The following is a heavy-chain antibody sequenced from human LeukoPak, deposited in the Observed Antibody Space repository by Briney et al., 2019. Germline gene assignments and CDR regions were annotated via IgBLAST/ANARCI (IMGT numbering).Heavy chain of an antibody. CDR2: IYSGGTT. Sequence: GGSLRLSCTASGFTVSSNHMTWVRQAPGKGLQWVSAIYSGGTTYYADSVKGRFTISGDSSTSTLWLQMNSLRAEDTAVYCCARALENLAFDIWGQGTMVTVSS. D-gene: IGHD1-1*01. CDR1: GFTVSSNH. CDR3: ARALENLAFDI. J-gene: IGHJ3*02. V-gene: IGHV3-66*01.